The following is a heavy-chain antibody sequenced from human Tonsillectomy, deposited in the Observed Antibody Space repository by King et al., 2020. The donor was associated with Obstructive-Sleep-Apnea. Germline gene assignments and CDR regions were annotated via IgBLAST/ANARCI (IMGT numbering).Heavy chain of an antibody. CDR3: VRDYYDSSGYYGLDY. Sequence: QLVQSGGGLAQPGGSLRLSCAASGFAFSSYWMHWVRQAPGKGLVWVSRINSDGSITTYADSVKGRFTISRDNAKKTLYLQMNSLRAEDTAMYYCVRDYYDSSGYYGLDYWGQGTLVTVSS. V-gene: IGHV3-74*01. CDR2: INSDGSIT. J-gene: IGHJ4*02. D-gene: IGHD3-22*01. CDR1: GFAFSSYW.